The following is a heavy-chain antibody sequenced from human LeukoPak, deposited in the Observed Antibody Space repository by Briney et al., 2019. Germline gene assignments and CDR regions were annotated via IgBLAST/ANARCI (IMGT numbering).Heavy chain of an antibody. Sequence: PGGSLRLSCAASGFTFSDYAMTWVRQAPGKGLEWVSTISGSAANTYYADSVKGRFTISRENSKNTLYLQMNSLRAEDTAVYYCAKKTTGRFAYYYYYMDVWGKGTTVTVSS. D-gene: IGHD4-11*01. J-gene: IGHJ6*03. V-gene: IGHV3-23*01. CDR3: AKKTTGRFAYYYYYMDV. CDR2: ISGSAANT. CDR1: GFTFSDYA.